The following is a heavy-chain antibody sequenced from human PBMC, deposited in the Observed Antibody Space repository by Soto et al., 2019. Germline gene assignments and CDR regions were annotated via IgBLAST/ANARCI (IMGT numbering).Heavy chain of an antibody. D-gene: IGHD3-22*01. V-gene: IGHV4-61*01. CDR3: ARAGNYYDSSGYPTGGVDY. Sequence: QVQLQESGPGLVKPSETLSLTCTVSGGSVSSGSYYWSWIRQPPGKGLEWIGYIYYSGSTNYNPSLMSRVTISVDTSKNQFSLKLSSVTAADTAVYYCARAGNYYDSSGYPTGGVDYWGQGTLVTVSS. CDR2: IYYSGST. CDR1: GGSVSSGSYY. J-gene: IGHJ4*02.